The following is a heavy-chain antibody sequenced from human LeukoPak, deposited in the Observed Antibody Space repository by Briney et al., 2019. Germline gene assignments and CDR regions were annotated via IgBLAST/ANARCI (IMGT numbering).Heavy chain of an antibody. Sequence: GGSLRLSCAASGFTFSDYSMNWVRQAPGKGLEWVPYIGANSAIYYADSVKGRFTISRDNAKNSLSLQMDSLRDDDTAVYYCAREGYYGAFDIWGQGTMVTVSS. D-gene: IGHD3-10*01. V-gene: IGHV3-48*02. CDR1: GFTFSDYS. CDR3: AREGYYGAFDI. J-gene: IGHJ3*02. CDR2: IGANSAI.